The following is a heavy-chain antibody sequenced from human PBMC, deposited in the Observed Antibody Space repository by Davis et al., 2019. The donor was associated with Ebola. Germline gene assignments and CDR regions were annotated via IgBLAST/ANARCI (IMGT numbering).Heavy chain of an antibody. J-gene: IGHJ2*01. CDR1: GFTFNNYA. Sequence: GESLKISCVASGFTFNNYAFHWVRQIPGKGLEWVSYISPSGSSIYYTDSVKGRFTISRDNDKNSLYLQMNNLRVDDTAQYYCAREAKRQGEGNKYLFWDFDLWGRSTRVTVSS. V-gene: IGHV3-21*05. D-gene: IGHD6-25*01. CDR3: AREAKRQGEGNKYLFWDFDL. CDR2: ISPSGSSI.